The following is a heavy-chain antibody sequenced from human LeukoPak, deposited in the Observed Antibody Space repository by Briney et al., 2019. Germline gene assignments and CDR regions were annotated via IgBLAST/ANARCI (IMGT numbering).Heavy chain of an antibody. D-gene: IGHD1-26*01. Sequence: HPGGSLRLSCVASGLTLSGYGMNWVRQAPGKGLEWLSYISTTMTTIYYADSVKGRFTISRDNAKNSLYLQMNSLRAEDTAVYYCARDKVVGATFFDYWGQGTLVTVSS. CDR3: ARDKVVGATFFDY. J-gene: IGHJ4*02. CDR2: ISTTMTTI. CDR1: GLTLSGYG. V-gene: IGHV3-48*04.